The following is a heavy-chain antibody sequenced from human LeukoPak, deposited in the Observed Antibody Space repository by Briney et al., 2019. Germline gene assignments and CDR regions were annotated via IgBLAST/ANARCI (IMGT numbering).Heavy chain of an antibody. D-gene: IGHD4-17*01. J-gene: IGHJ5*02. V-gene: IGHV4-59*08. CDR2: IYYSGST. CDR3: ARHVGRYGEGVWLDP. Sequence: SETLSLTCTVSGGFISSYYWSWIRQSPGQGLEWIGYIYYSGSTNYNPFLKSRVTISVDTSKNQFSLQMSSVTAADTAMYYCARHVGRYGEGVWLDPWGQGTLVTVS. CDR1: GGFISSYY.